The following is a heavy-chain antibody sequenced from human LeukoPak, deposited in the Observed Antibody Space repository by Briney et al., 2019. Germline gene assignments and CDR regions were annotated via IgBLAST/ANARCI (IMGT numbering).Heavy chain of an antibody. J-gene: IGHJ4*02. D-gene: IGHD1-26*01. V-gene: IGHV3-64*02. CDR2: INTDGRIT. Sequence: GGSLRLSCVASGFSFRNYGIHWVRQAPGKGLEYVSVINTDGRITYYADSVKGRFTISRDNSKNTVYLQMGSLRGEDMAMYYCTRDGGSFCDFDYWGQGALVTVSS. CDR1: GFSFRNYG. CDR3: TRDGGSFCDFDY.